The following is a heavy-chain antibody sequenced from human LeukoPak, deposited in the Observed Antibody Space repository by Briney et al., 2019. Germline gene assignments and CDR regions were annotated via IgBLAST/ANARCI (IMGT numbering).Heavy chain of an antibody. V-gene: IGHV4-61*02. Sequence: PSETLSLTCSVSGVSIANTFYYWNWLRQPAGKGLEWIGRIYTTGSTDYNPSLKSRVTISLDTARNQFSLKVSSVTAADTAVYYCARRQEGHDYWGQGALVTVPS. CDR1: GVSIANTFYY. CDR2: IYTTGST. J-gene: IGHJ4*02. CDR3: ARRQEGHDY.